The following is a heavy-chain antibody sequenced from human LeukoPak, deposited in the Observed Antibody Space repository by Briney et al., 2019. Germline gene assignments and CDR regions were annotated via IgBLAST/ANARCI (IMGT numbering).Heavy chain of an antibody. CDR3: ARDMPQGLDY. CDR2: IYYSGST. J-gene: IGHJ4*02. D-gene: IGHD2-2*01. CDR1: GGSISSSSYY. V-gene: IGHV4-39*07. Sequence: PSETLSLTCTVSGGSISSSSYYWGWIRQPPGKGLEWIGSIYYSGSTYYNPSLKSRVTISVDTSKNQFSLKLSSVTAADTAVYYCARDMPQGLDYWGQGTLVTVSS.